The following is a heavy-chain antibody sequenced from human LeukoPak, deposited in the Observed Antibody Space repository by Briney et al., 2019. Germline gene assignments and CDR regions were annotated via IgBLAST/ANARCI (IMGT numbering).Heavy chain of an antibody. D-gene: IGHD4/OR15-4a*01. Sequence: GGSLRLSCAASGFTFKSYGMNWVRQAPGKGLEWVSYIARDSDIIHYADSVKGRFTISRDNAENSLDLQMNSLRVEDTAVYYCAKIRLDYGHDNDFGSWGQGTLVTVSS. J-gene: IGHJ4*02. CDR2: IARDSDII. V-gene: IGHV3-48*01. CDR3: AKIRLDYGHDNDFGS. CDR1: GFTFKSYG.